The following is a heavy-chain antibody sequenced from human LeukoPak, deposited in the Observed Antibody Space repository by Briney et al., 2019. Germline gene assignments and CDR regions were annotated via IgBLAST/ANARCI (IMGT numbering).Heavy chain of an antibody. J-gene: IGHJ5*02. D-gene: IGHD3-22*01. V-gene: IGHV4-34*01. CDR2: INHSGST. CDR3: ARRLRVTMIVVVIGNWFDP. Sequence: PSETLSLTRTVSGGSISSYYWSWIRQPPGKGLEWIGEINHSGSTNYNPSLKSRVTISVDTSKNQFSLKLSSVTAADTAVYYCARRLRVTMIVVVIGNWFDPWGQGTLVTVSS. CDR1: GGSISSYY.